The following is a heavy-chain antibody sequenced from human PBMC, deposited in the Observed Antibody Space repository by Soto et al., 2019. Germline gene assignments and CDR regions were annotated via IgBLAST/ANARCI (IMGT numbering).Heavy chain of an antibody. CDR1: GVSISSSIYY. D-gene: IGHD2-2*01. CDR3: ARQPYCSSTSCYPFSNWFDP. Sequence: PSETLSLTCTVSGVSISSSIYYWGWIRQPPGKGLEWIGSIYYSGSTYYNPSLKSRVTISVDTSKNQFSLKLSSVTAADTAVYYCARQPYCSSTSCYPFSNWFDPWGQGTLVTVSS. J-gene: IGHJ5*02. CDR2: IYYSGST. V-gene: IGHV4-39*01.